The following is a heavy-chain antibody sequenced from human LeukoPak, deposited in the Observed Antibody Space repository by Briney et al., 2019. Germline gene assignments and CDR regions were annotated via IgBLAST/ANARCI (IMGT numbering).Heavy chain of an antibody. CDR3: ARHLDGYNYYYYYYMDV. Sequence: SETLSLTCTVSGGSIRSSGYYWGWIRQAPGKGLEWIGSIYYSGSTYYNPSLKSRVTISVDTSKNQFSLKLSSVTAADTAVYYCARHLDGYNYYYYYYMDVWGKGTTVTVSS. D-gene: IGHD5-24*01. CDR1: GGSIRSSGYY. V-gene: IGHV4-39*01. J-gene: IGHJ6*03. CDR2: IYYSGST.